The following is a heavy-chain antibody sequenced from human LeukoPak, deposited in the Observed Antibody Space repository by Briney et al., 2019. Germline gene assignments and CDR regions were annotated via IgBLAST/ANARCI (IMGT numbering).Heavy chain of an antibody. CDR2: VYTSGST. CDR1: GGSISSYY. D-gene: IGHD2-2*01. V-gene: IGHV4-4*07. CDR3: ARIGYWSSTSCYLYAFDI. J-gene: IGHJ3*02. Sequence: SETLSLTCTVSGGSISSYYWSWLRQPAGKGREWIGRVYTSGSTNYNPSLKRRVTISVDTSKNQFSLNLSSVNAADTAVYCCARIGYWSSTSCYLYAFDIWGQGTMVTVSS.